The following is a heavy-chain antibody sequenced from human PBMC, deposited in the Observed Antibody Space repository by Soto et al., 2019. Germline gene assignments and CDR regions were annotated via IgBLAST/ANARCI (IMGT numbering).Heavy chain of an antibody. CDR2: ISNTGGRT. D-gene: IGHD5-18*01. J-gene: IGHJ5*02. Sequence: EVQLLESGGGWVQPGGSLRLSCAASGFTFSNYAMSGVRQAPCKGLEWVSYISNTGGRTNCADSVKGRVTISRDNSKNPRYLQMNSLRGEDTAIYYCAKSGYTPSNLFDPWGQGTRVTVSS. CDR1: GFTFSNYA. V-gene: IGHV3-23*01. CDR3: AKSGYTPSNLFDP.